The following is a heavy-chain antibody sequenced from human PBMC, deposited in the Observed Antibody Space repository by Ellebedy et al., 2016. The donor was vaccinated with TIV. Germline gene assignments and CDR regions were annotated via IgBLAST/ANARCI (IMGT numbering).Heavy chain of an antibody. V-gene: IGHV4-39*07. CDR2: IYYSGST. D-gene: IGHD6-19*01. J-gene: IGHJ4*02. CDR1: GGSISSSSFF. CDR3: ARRSSYWSALDF. Sequence: MPSETLSLTCTVSGGSISSSSFFWGWIRQPPGKGLEWIGNIYYSGSTYNSPSLRSRVTISVDTSKNQFSLNLSSVTAADTAVYYCARRSSYWSALDFWGQGTLATVSS.